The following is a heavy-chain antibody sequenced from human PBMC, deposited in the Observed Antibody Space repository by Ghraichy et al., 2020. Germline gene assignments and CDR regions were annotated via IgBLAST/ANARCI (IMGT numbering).Heavy chain of an antibody. V-gene: IGHV4-34*01. CDR2: INHSGST. Sequence: SETLSLTCAVYGGSFSGYYWSWIRQPPGKGLEWIGEINHSGSTNYNPSLKSRVTISVDTSKNQFSLKLSSVTAADTAVYYCARGKGVSSKTTVTTLRAFDIWGQGTMVTVSS. CDR1: GGSFSGYY. CDR3: ARGKGVSSKTTVTTLRAFDI. J-gene: IGHJ3*02. D-gene: IGHD4-17*01.